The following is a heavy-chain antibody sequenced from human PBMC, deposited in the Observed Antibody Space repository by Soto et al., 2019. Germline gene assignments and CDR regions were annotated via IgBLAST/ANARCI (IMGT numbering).Heavy chain of an antibody. J-gene: IGHJ6*03. CDR2: IYSGGTT. CDR3: ARSYSGFDNYYYYMDV. Sequence: EVQLVESGGGLVQPGGSLRLSCAVSGFTVNSTFMNWVRQAPGKGLEWVSFIYSGGTTNYADSVKGRFTVSRDNSKNTLCLQMNSLRAEDTAVYYCARSYSGFDNYYYYMDVWGKGTTVTVSS. V-gene: IGHV3-66*01. CDR1: GFTVNSTF. D-gene: IGHD5-12*01.